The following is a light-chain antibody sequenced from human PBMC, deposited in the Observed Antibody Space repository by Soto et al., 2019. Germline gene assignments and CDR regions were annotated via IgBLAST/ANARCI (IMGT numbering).Light chain of an antibody. Sequence: QPALTQPASVSGSPGQSITISCTGTSSDVGSYNLVSWYQQHPGKAPKVMIYEGTKRPSGVSDRFSGSKSGNTASLTISGLQAEDEADYHCCSYAGSSTLVFGGGTKLTVL. V-gene: IGLV2-23*01. CDR2: EGT. CDR3: CSYAGSSTLV. CDR1: SSDVGSYNL. J-gene: IGLJ2*01.